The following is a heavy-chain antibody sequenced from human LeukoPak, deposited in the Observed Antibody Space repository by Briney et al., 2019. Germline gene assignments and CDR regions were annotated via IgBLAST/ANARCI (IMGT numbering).Heavy chain of an antibody. J-gene: IGHJ3*02. Sequence: GGSLRLSCAASGFTFSSYSMNWVRQAPGKGLEWVSYISSSSSTIYYADSVKGRFTISRDNAKNSLYLQMNSLRAEDTAVYYCARVYSSSYDAFDIWGQGTMVTVSS. CDR1: GFTFSSYS. CDR2: ISSSSSTI. V-gene: IGHV3-48*04. CDR3: ARVYSSSYDAFDI. D-gene: IGHD6-13*01.